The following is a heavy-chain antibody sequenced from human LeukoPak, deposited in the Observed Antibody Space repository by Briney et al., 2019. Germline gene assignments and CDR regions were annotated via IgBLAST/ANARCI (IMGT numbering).Heavy chain of an antibody. J-gene: IGHJ6*02. CDR1: GYTFTSYA. Sequence: ASVTVSCTASGYTFTSYAMHWVRQAPGQRLEWMGWINAGNGNTKYSQKFQGRVTITRDTSASTAYMELSSLRSEDTAVYYCARMTITKRAMDVWGQGTTVTVSS. CDR2: INAGNGNT. V-gene: IGHV1-3*01. D-gene: IGHD5-24*01. CDR3: ARMTITKRAMDV.